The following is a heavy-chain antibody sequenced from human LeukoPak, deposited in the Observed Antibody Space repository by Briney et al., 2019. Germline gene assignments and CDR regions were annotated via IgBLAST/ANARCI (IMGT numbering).Heavy chain of an antibody. CDR1: GGSISSSSYY. CDR2: IYYSGST. CDR3: ASKPSSSAFDL. J-gene: IGHJ2*01. V-gene: IGHV4-39*07. D-gene: IGHD6-13*01. Sequence: TSETLSLTCTVSGGSISSSSYYWGWIRQPPGKGLEWIGSIYYSGSTYYNPSLKSRVTISVDTSKNQFSLKLSSVTAADTAVYYCASKPSSSAFDLWGRGTLVTVSS.